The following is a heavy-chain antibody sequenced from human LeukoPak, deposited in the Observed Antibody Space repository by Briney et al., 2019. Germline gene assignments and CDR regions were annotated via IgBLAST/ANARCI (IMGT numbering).Heavy chain of an antibody. CDR1: GGSISSSSYY. D-gene: IGHD3-10*01. J-gene: IGHJ4*02. V-gene: IGHV4-39*01. CDR3: ARRYYYGSGSEYYFDY. Sequence: SETLPLTCTVSGGSISSSSYYWGWIRQPPGKGLEWIGSIYYSGSTYYNPSLKSRVTISVDTSKNQFSLKLSSVTAADTAVYYCARRYYYGSGSEYYFDYWGQGTLVTVSS. CDR2: IYYSGST.